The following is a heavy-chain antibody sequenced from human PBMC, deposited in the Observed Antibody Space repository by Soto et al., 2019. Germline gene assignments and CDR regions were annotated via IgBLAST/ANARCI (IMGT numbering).Heavy chain of an antibody. Sequence: SETLSLTCTVSGGSISGGDYYWSWLRQPPGKGLKWIGYIYYSGSTYYNPSLKSRVTISVDTSKNQFSLKLSSVTAADTAVYYCASGQSPYSSSFNGFDWLDPWGQGTLVTVSS. CDR1: GGSISGGDYY. J-gene: IGHJ5*02. D-gene: IGHD6-6*01. CDR2: IYYSGST. V-gene: IGHV4-30-4*08. CDR3: ASGQSPYSSSFNGFDWLDP.